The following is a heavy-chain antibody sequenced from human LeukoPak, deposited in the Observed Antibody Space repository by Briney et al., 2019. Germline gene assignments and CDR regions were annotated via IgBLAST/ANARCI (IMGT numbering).Heavy chain of an antibody. CDR2: IYYSGST. J-gene: IGHJ3*02. Sequence: SETLSLTCTVSGDSVTSGGYYWSWIRQPPGKGLEWIGYIYYSGSTNYNPSLKSRVVISIDTSKNQFSLKLSSVTAADTAVYYCAREGYDWKETFDIWGQGTMVTVSS. V-gene: IGHV4-61*08. CDR1: GDSVTSGGYY. D-gene: IGHD1-20*01. CDR3: AREGYDWKETFDI.